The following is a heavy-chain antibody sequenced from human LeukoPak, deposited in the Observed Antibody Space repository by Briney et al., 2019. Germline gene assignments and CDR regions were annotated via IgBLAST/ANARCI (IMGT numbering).Heavy chain of an antibody. Sequence: SETLSLTCTVSGGSIISGGHYWSWIRQHPGKGLEWIGYIDYSGTTYYNPSLKSRVTISVDKSVNQFSLRLTSVTAADTAVYYSARDHDGYSRFDYWGQGTLVTVSS. J-gene: IGHJ4*02. CDR1: GGSIISGGHY. CDR2: IDYSGTT. V-gene: IGHV4-31*03. D-gene: IGHD5-24*01. CDR3: ARDHDGYSRFDY.